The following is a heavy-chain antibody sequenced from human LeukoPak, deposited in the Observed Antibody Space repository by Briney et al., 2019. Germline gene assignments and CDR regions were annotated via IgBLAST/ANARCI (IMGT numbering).Heavy chain of an antibody. Sequence: ASETLSLTCAVYGGSFSGYYWTWIRQPPGKGLEWIREINHSGSTNYNPSLKSRVTISVDTSKNQFSLMLSSVAAADTAVYYCARAYGSGSGLDPWGQGTLVTVSS. D-gene: IGHD3-10*01. CDR1: GGSFSGYY. CDR3: ARAYGSGSGLDP. V-gene: IGHV4-34*01. CDR2: INHSGST. J-gene: IGHJ5*02.